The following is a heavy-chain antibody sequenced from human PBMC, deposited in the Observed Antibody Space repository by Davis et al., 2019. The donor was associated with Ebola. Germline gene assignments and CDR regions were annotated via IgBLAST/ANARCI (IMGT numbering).Heavy chain of an antibody. J-gene: IGHJ3*02. Sequence: GESLKISCGASGFDFRACGMHWVRQAPGKGLEGVAVISYHGNDKDYEDSVKGRFTIARDNSKNTLYLEMHSLRPEDTAVYYCATDLRPLEIARVFDIWGQGTMVTCSS. CDR2: ISYHGNDK. D-gene: IGHD3-22*01. V-gene: IGHV3-30*03. CDR3: ATDLRPLEIARVFDI. CDR1: GFDFRACG.